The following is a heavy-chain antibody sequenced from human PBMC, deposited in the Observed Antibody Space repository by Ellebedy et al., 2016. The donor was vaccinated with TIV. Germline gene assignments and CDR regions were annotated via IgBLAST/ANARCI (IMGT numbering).Heavy chain of an antibody. D-gene: IGHD3-22*01. Sequence: GESLKISCAASGFTFSSYGMHWVRQAPGKGLEWVAVISYDGSNKYYADSVKGRFTISRDNSKNTLYLQMNSLRAEDTAVYYCAKSQSVTMIVVEPQGGFDPWGQGTLVTVSS. V-gene: IGHV3-30*18. CDR2: ISYDGSNK. J-gene: IGHJ5*02. CDR1: GFTFSSYG. CDR3: AKSQSVTMIVVEPQGGFDP.